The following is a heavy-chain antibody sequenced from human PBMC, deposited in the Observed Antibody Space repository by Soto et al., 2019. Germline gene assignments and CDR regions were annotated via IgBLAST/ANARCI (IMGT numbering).Heavy chain of an antibody. V-gene: IGHV3-48*03. D-gene: IGHD3-16*01. CDR1: GFPFSRFE. Sequence: PGGSLRLSCAASGFPFSRFEMNWVRQGPGKDLEWISYITGGGTTNYADSVKGRFTISRDNAKNSLYLQMNSLRVEDTAIYYCVGGGIPYFDYWGQGALVTVSS. CDR3: VGGGIPYFDY. J-gene: IGHJ4*02. CDR2: ITGGGTT.